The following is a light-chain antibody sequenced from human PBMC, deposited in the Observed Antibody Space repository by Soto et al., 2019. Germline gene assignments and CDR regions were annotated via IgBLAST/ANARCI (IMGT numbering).Light chain of an antibody. Sequence: DVQMTQSPSSLSASVGDRVTITCRASRDISSSLAWYQQKPGKVPKLLIYAASTLHAGVQSRFSGSGPGTFFTLTIHSLQPEDVATYYCQKYNSAPNTFGRGTRLEIK. J-gene: IGKJ2*01. CDR2: AAS. CDR1: RDISSS. V-gene: IGKV1-27*01. CDR3: QKYNSAPNT.